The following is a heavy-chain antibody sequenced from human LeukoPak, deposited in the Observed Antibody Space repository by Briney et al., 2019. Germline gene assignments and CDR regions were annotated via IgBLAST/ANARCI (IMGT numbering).Heavy chain of an antibody. CDR1: GFTFSNYA. CDR3: AKVTHSSSSSSYNFDY. Sequence: PGGSLRLSCVASGFTFSNYAMTWVRQVSGKGLEWVSAISGSGGSTYYADSVKGRFTISRDNSKNTLYLQMNSLRAEDTAVYYCAKVTHSSSSSSYNFDYWGQGTLVTVSS. CDR2: ISGSGGST. J-gene: IGHJ4*02. D-gene: IGHD6-6*01. V-gene: IGHV3-23*01.